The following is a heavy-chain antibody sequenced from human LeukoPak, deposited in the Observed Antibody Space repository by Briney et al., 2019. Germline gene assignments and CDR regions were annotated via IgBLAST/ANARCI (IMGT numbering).Heavy chain of an antibody. J-gene: IGHJ4*02. V-gene: IGHV3-11*04. CDR1: GFTFNDYD. CDR2: IRSSGSSV. CDR3: ARDYYGDQNFDY. Sequence: PGGSLRLSCAASGFTFNDYDMNWIRQAPGKGLEWVSYIRSSGSSVSYIDSVKGRFTISRDNAKNSLYLQMNSLRAEDTAVYYCARDYYGDQNFDYWGQGTLVTVSS. D-gene: IGHD4-17*01.